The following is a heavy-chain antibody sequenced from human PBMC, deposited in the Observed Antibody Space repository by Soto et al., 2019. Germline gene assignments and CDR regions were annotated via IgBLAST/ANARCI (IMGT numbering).Heavy chain of an antibody. CDR2: ISGSGGTT. D-gene: IGHD6-25*01. CDR3: AKFIAETGGSSGWPWSFHY. CDR1: GFTFSNYA. Sequence: EVQLLESGGDLVQPGGSLRLSCAASGFTFSNYAMSWVRQAPGKGLEWVSAISGSGGTTYYAGSVKGRFTISRDNSKNTLFLQMHSLRAEDTAVYYCAKFIAETGGSSGWPWSFHYWGQGTLVTVSS. V-gene: IGHV3-23*01. J-gene: IGHJ4*02.